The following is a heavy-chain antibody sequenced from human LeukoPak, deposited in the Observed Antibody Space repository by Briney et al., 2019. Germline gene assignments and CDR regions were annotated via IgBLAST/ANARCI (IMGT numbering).Heavy chain of an antibody. CDR2: ISGSGGST. V-gene: IGHV3-23*01. Sequence: PGGSLRLSCAASGFTFSSYAMRWVRQAPGKGLEWVSAISGSGGSTYYADSVKGRFTISRDNSKNTLYLQMNSLRAEDTAVYYCAKDPPLSFGNPGAFDIGGQGTMVTVS. CDR3: AKDPPLSFGNPGAFDI. D-gene: IGHD3-10*01. CDR1: GFTFSSYA. J-gene: IGHJ3*02.